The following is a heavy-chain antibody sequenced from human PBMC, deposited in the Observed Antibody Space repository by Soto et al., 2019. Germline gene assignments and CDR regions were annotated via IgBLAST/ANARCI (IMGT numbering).Heavy chain of an antibody. D-gene: IGHD3-16*01. V-gene: IGHV1-46*03. CDR2: INPSGGST. Sequence: VASVKVSCKASGYTFTSYYMHWVRQAPGQGLEWMGIINPSGGSTSYAQKFQGRVTMTRDTSTSTVYMELSSLRSEDTAVYYCDRDLGHQDVYYYYGMDVWGQGTTVTVSS. CDR3: DRDLGHQDVYYYYGMDV. J-gene: IGHJ6*02. CDR1: GYTFTSYY.